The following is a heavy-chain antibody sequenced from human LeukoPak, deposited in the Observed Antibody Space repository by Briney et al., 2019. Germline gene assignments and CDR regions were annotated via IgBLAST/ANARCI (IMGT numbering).Heavy chain of an antibody. J-gene: IGHJ3*02. V-gene: IGHV3-53*01. CDR3: ARGITIFGVVQTDAFDI. CDR1: GFTVSSNY. Sequence: GGSLRLSCAASGFTVSSNYMSWVRQAPGKGLEWVSVIYSGGSTYYADSVKGRFTISRDNSKNTLYLQMNSLRAEDTAVYYCARGITIFGVVQTDAFDIWGQGTMVTVSS. D-gene: IGHD3-3*01. CDR2: IYSGGST.